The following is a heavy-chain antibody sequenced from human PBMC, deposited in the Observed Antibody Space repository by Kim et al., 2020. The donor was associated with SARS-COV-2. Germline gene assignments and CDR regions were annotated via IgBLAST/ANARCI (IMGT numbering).Heavy chain of an antibody. CDR2: INHSGST. D-gene: IGHD3-22*01. Sequence: SETLSLTCAVYGGSFSGYYWSWIRQPPGKGLEWIGEINHSGSTNYNPSLKSRVTISVDTSKNQFSLKLSSVTAADTAVYYCARTVGYDTNPLDAFDIWG. J-gene: IGHJ3*02. CDR1: GGSFSGYY. V-gene: IGHV4-34*01. CDR3: ARTVGYDTNPLDAFDI.